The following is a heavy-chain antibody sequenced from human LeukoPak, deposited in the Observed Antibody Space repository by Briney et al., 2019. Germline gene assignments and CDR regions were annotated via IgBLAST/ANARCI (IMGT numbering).Heavy chain of an antibody. CDR2: IYHSGST. J-gene: IGHJ4*02. Sequence: SETLSLTCAVSGYSISSGYYRGWIRQPPGKGLEWIGSIYHSGSTYYNPSLKSRVTISVDTSKNQFSLKLSSVTAADTAVYYCARAGYCSGGSCYYFDYWGQGTLVTVSS. V-gene: IGHV4-38-2*01. D-gene: IGHD2-15*01. CDR1: GYSISSGYY. CDR3: ARAGYCSGGSCYYFDY.